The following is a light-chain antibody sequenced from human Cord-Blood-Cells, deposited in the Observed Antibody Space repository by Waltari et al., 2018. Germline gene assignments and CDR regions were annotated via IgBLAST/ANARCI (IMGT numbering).Light chain of an antibody. CDR2: DVS. CDR1: SSDAGGYNY. Sequence: QSALTQPASVSGSPGQSITISCTGTSSDAGGYNYVPWSQQHPGKAPKLMIYDVSKRPSGVSNRFSGSKSGNTASLTISGLQAEDEADYYCSSYTSSSTYVFGTGTKVTVL. V-gene: IGLV2-14*01. CDR3: SSYTSSSTYV. J-gene: IGLJ1*01.